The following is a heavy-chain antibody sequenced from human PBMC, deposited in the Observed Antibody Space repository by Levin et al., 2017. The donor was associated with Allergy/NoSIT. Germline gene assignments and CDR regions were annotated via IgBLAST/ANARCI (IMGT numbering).Heavy chain of an antibody. J-gene: IGHJ3*02. D-gene: IGHD6-19*01. CDR1: GYTFRVYG. Sequence: VASVKVSCKASGYTFRVYGIIWVRQAPGEGLEWLGWISPNNGHTKVSPKVQGRVTMTTDASTTTAYLAIRSLTADDTAVYYCTRDLGTGWYDNAFEIWGQGTLVSVSS. CDR3: TRDLGTGWYDNAFEI. CDR2: ISPNNGHT. V-gene: IGHV1-18*01.